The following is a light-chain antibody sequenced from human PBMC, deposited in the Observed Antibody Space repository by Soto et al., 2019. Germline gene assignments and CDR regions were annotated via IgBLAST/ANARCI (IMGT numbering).Light chain of an antibody. V-gene: IGLV1-47*01. J-gene: IGLJ3*02. CDR1: SSNIGSNY. Sequence: QSVLTQPPSASGTPGQRVTISCSGSSSNIGSNYAYWYQQLPGTAPKLLIYRNNQRPSGVPDRFSGSKSGTSASLAISGLRSEDEADYYCAAWDDSLSARVFGGGTKVTVL. CDR2: RNN. CDR3: AAWDDSLSARV.